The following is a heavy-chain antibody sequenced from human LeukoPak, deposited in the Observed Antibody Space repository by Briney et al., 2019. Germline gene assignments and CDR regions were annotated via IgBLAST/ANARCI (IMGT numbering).Heavy chain of an antibody. Sequence: SLRLSCAASGFTFDDYAMHWVRQAPGKGLEWVSGISWNSGSIGYADSVKGRFTISRDNAKNSLYLQMNSLRAEDTALYYCAKANRGILTGENWFDPWGQGTLVTVSS. D-gene: IGHD3-9*01. CDR1: GFTFDDYA. V-gene: IGHV3-9*01. J-gene: IGHJ5*02. CDR3: AKANRGILTGENWFDP. CDR2: ISWNSGSI.